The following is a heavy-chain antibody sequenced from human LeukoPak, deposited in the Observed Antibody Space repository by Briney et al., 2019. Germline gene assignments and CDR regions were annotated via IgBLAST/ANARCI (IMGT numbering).Heavy chain of an antibody. V-gene: IGHV3-23*01. CDR2: ISGSGGST. J-gene: IGHJ6*03. CDR1: GFTFSSYA. D-gene: IGHD2-2*01. Sequence: GGSLRLSCAASGFTFSSYAMSWVRQAPGKGLEWVSAISGSGGSTYYADSVKGPFTISRDNSKNTLYLQMNSLRAEDTAVYYCAKGGSDIVVVPAAIRVKRDYYYYMDVWGKGTTVTVSS. CDR3: AKGGSDIVVVPAAIRVKRDYYYYMDV.